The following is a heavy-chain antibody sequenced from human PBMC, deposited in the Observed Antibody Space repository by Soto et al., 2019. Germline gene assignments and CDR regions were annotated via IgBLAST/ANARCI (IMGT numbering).Heavy chain of an antibody. D-gene: IGHD3-3*01. V-gene: IGHV3-11*01. Sequence: GGSLRLSCAASGFTFSDYYMSWIRQAPGKGLEWVSYISSSGSTIYYADSVKGRFTISRDNAKNSLYLQMNSLRAEDTAVYYCARDRRRYDFWSGPYLGGFDYWGQGTLVTVSS. CDR3: ARDRRRYDFWSGPYLGGFDY. CDR1: GFTFSDYY. J-gene: IGHJ4*02. CDR2: ISSSGSTI.